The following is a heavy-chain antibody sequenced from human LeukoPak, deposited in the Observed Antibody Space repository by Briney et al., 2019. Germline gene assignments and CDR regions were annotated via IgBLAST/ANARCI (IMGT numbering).Heavy chain of an antibody. CDR1: GYTFTSYY. CDR2: INPSGGST. V-gene: IGHV1-46*01. J-gene: IGHJ4*02. CDR3: AKYEDYYDSSGYVDY. D-gene: IGHD3-22*01. Sequence: ASVKVSCKASGYTFTSYYMHWVRQAPGQGLEWMGIINPSGGSTSYAQKFQGRVTMTRDTSTSTVYMELSSLRSEDTAVYYCAKYEDYYDSSGYVDYWGQGTLVTVSS.